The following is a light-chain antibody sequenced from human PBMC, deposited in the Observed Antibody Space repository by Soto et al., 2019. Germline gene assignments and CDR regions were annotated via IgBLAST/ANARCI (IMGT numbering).Light chain of an antibody. CDR3: SSYAASNNFYFV. J-gene: IGLJ3*02. CDR2: DVT. V-gene: IGLV2-8*01. Sequence: QSALTQPPSASGSPGEAVSISCTGTSSDVGGYNYVSWYQQYPGRAPKLMIHDVTKRPSGVPDRFSGSKSGNTASLTVSGLQAEDEADYYCSSYAASNNFYFVFGGGTKVTV. CDR1: SSDVGGYNY.